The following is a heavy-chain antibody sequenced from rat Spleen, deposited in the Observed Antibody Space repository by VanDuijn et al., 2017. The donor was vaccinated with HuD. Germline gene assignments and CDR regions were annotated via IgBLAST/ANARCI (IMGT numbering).Heavy chain of an antibody. D-gene: IGHD1-12*02. V-gene: IGHV5S23*01. CDR1: GFSFRDFA. CDR3: ARQDYYDGTYYY. CDR2: ISIGGGST. J-gene: IGHJ2*01. Sequence: EVQLVESGGGLVQPGRSLKLSCAASGFSFRDFAMAWVRKAPKKGLEWVASISIGGGSTYYRDSVTGRFTVSRDNGESTLYLQMDSLRSEDTATYYCARQDYYDGTYYYWGQGVMVTVSS.